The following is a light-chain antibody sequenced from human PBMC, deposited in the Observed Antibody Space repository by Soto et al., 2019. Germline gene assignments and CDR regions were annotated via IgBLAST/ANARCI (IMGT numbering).Light chain of an antibody. CDR3: SSYTSSSTYVV. Sequence: QSALTQPASVSGSPGQSITISCTGTSSDVGGYNYVSWYQQHPGKAPKLMIYDVSNRPSGVSNRFSGSKSGNTASLIISGLQAEDDADYYCSSYTSSSTYVVFGGGTKLTVL. V-gene: IGLV2-14*01. CDR1: SSDVGGYNY. CDR2: DVS. J-gene: IGLJ2*01.